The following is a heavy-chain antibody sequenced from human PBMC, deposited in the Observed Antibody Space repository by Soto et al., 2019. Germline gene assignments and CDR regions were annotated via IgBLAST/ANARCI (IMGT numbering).Heavy chain of an antibody. V-gene: IGHV2-70*13. J-gene: IGHJ6*02. CDR3: ARSIRGPRKFNGMDV. CDR1: GFSITSPGMS. Sequence: SGPTLVNPTETLTLTCTFSGFSITSPGMSVSWIRQPPGRALEWLALIERDDDDKYYSTSLKTRLTISKDTRKNHVVLTMANMDPADTATYYCARSIRGPRKFNGMDVWG. D-gene: IGHD1-20*01. CDR2: IERDDDDK.